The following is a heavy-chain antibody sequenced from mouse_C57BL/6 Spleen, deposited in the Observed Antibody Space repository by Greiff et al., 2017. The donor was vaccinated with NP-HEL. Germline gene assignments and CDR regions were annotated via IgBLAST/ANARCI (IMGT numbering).Heavy chain of an antibody. J-gene: IGHJ1*03. D-gene: IGHD1-1*01. CDR2: ISYDGSN. Sequence: ESGPGLVKPSQSLSLTCSVTGYSITSGYYWNWIRQFPGNKLEWMGYISYDGSNNYNPSLKNRISITRDTSKNQFFLKLNSVTTEDTATYYCARGIGYYGSPYWYFDVWGTGTTVTVSS. CDR3: ARGIGYYGSPYWYFDV. V-gene: IGHV3-6*01. CDR1: GYSITSGYY.